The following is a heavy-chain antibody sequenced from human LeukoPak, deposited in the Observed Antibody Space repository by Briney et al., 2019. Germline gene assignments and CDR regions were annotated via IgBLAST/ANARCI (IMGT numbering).Heavy chain of an antibody. V-gene: IGHV1-69*13. CDR1: GGTFSSYA. CDR2: IIPIFGTA. D-gene: IGHD4-17*01. Sequence: SVKVSCEASGGTFSSYAISWVRQAPGQGLEWMGGIIPIFGTANYAQKFQGRVTITADESTSTAYMELSSLRSEDTAVYYCARDSVTTYYFDYWGQGTLVTVSS. J-gene: IGHJ4*02. CDR3: ARDSVTTYYFDY.